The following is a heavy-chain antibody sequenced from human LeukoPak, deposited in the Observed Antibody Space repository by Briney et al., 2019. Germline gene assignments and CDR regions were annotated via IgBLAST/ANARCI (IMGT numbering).Heavy chain of an antibody. CDR2: IYSGGST. CDR3: ARGITMVRGVFDY. Sequence: GGSLRLSCAASGFTVSSNYMSWVRQAPGKGLEWVSVIYSGGSTYYADSVKGRFTISRDNSKNTLHLQMNSLRAEDTAVYYCARGITMVRGVFDYWGQGTLVTVSS. CDR1: GFTVSSNY. J-gene: IGHJ4*02. V-gene: IGHV3-66*01. D-gene: IGHD3-10*01.